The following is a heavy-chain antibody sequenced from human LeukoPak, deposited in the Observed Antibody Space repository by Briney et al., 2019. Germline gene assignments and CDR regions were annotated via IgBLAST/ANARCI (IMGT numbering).Heavy chain of an antibody. CDR1: GFTSSYYT. V-gene: IGHV3-30-3*01. D-gene: IGHD3-22*01. Sequence: PGRSVTLSCAASGFTSSYYTMHWVRQAPGKGLEWVAVISYDGSNKYYADSVKGRFTISRDNSKNTLYLQMNSLRAEDTAVYYCARVLNYYDISGYYFSYWGQRTLVTVSS. CDR3: ARVLNYYDISGYYFSY. J-gene: IGHJ4*02. CDR2: ISYDGSNK.